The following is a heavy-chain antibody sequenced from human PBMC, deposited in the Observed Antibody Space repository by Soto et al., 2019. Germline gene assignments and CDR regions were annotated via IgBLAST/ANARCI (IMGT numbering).Heavy chain of an antibody. J-gene: IGHJ4*02. Sequence: ASVKVSCKASGYTFTSYAMHWVRQAPGQRLEWMGWINAGNGNTKYSQKFQGRVTITRDTSASTAYMELSSLRSEDTAVYYCARGDYVYLILAYWGQGTLVTVSS. V-gene: IGHV1-3*01. CDR1: GYTFTSYA. CDR3: ARGDYVYLILAY. CDR2: INAGNGNT. D-gene: IGHD4-17*01.